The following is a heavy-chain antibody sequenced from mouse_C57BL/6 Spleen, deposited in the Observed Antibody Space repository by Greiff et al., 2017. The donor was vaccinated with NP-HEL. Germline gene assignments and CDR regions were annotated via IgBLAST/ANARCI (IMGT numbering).Heavy chain of an antibody. CDR1: GYTFTSYW. V-gene: IGHV1-64*01. CDR2: IHPNSGST. CDR3: ARRGAVGFAY. J-gene: IGHJ3*01. D-gene: IGHD1-1*01. Sequence: QVQLKQPGAELVKPGASVKLSCKASGYTFTSYWMHWVKQRPGQGLEWIGMIHPNSGSTNYNEKFKSKATLTVDKSSSTAYLQLSSLTSEDVAVYYCARRGAVGFAYWGQGTLVTVSA.